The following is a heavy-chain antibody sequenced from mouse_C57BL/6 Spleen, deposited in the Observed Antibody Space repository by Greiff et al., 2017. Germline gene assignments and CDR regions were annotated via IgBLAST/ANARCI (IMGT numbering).Heavy chain of an antibody. CDR3: ARSHYGSSWYFDV. V-gene: IGHV1-64*01. CDR2: IHPNSGST. D-gene: IGHD1-1*01. Sequence: QVQLQQPGAELVKPGASVKLSCKASGYTFTSYWMHWVKQRPGQGLEWIGMIHPNSGSTNYNEKFKSKATLTVDKSSSTAYMQLSSLTSEDSAVYYCARSHYGSSWYFDVWGTGTTVTVSS. CDR1: GYTFTSYW. J-gene: IGHJ1*03.